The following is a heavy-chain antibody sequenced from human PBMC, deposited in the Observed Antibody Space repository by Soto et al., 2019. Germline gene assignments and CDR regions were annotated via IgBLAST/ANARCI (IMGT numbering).Heavy chain of an antibody. Sequence: ASVKVSCKASGYTFISYDINWVRQATGQGLEWMGWMNPNSGNTGYAQKFQGRVTMTRNTSISTACMELSSLRSEDTAVYYCARAALAARRSQRYNWFDPWGQGTLVTVSS. CDR1: GYTFISYD. V-gene: IGHV1-8*01. CDR2: MNPNSGNT. D-gene: IGHD6-6*01. CDR3: ARAALAARRSQRYNWFDP. J-gene: IGHJ5*02.